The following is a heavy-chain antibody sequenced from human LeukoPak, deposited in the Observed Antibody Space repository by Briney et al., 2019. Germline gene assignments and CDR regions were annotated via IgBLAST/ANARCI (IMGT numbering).Heavy chain of an antibody. J-gene: IGHJ4*02. CDR2: IWYDGSNK. V-gene: IGHV3-33*01. CDR3: AREGPRGNSQFDY. D-gene: IGHD2/OR15-2a*01. CDR1: GFTFSSYG. Sequence: GGSLSLSCAASGFTFSSYGMHWVRQAPGKGLEWVALIWYDGSNKYYADSVKGRLTISRDNSKNTLYLQMNSLRAEDTAVYYCAREGPRGNSQFDYWGQGTLVTVSS.